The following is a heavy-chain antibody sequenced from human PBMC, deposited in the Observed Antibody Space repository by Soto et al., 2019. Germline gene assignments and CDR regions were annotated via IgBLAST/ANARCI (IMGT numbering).Heavy chain of an antibody. J-gene: IGHJ6*02. D-gene: IGHD3-22*01. CDR2: IIPIFGTA. CDR1: GGTFSSYA. CDR3: ARQYYDSSGYQTYYYGMDV. V-gene: IGHV1-69*13. Sequence: SVKVSCKASGGTFSSYAISWVRQAPGQGLEWMGGIIPIFGTANYAQKFQGRVTITADESTSTAYMELSSLRSEDTAVYYCARQYYDSSGYQTYYYGMDVWGQGTTVTVSS.